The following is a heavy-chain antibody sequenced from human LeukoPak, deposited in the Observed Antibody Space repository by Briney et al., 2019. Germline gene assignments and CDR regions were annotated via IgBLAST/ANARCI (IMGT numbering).Heavy chain of an antibody. CDR3: ARRDSYNWKAFDY. CDR2: IYPGDSDT. J-gene: IGHJ4*02. Sequence: GESLKISCKGSGYSFITYWIGWVRQMPGKGLEWMGIIYPGDSDTRYSPSFQGQVTISAGKSINTAYLQWSSLKASDTAMYYCARRDSYNWKAFDYWGQGTLVTVSS. D-gene: IGHD1-20*01. CDR1: GYSFITYW. V-gene: IGHV5-51*01.